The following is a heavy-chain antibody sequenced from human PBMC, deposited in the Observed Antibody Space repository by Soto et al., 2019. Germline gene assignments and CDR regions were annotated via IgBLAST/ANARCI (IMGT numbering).Heavy chain of an antibody. J-gene: IGHJ6*02. V-gene: IGHV4-39*01. CDR3: ARHFPYDILTGYYYYYGMDV. CDR1: GGSISSSSYY. CDR2: IYYSGST. Sequence: QLQLQESGPGLVKPSETLSLTCTVSGGSISSSSYYWGWIRQPPGKGLEWIGSIYYSGSTYYHPSLKSRVSISVDTSKNQFSLKLSSVTAADTAVYYCARHFPYDILTGYYYYYGMDVWGQGTTVTVSS. D-gene: IGHD3-9*01.